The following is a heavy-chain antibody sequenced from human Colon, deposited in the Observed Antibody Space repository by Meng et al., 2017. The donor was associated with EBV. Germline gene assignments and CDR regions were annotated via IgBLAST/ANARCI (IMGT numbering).Heavy chain of an antibody. V-gene: IGHV2-5*02. D-gene: IGHD6-13*01. CDR1: GFSLSTTGVG. Sequence: QITLKESGPTLVKPTQTLTMTWTFSGFSLSTTGVGVAWIRQPPGKALEWLALIFWDDDKHYSPSLKSRVTVTKDTSKRQVVLTMTNMDPMDTATYYCARRKAAAAPLDYWGQGTLVTVSS. CDR3: ARRKAAAAPLDY. J-gene: IGHJ4*02. CDR2: IFWDDDK.